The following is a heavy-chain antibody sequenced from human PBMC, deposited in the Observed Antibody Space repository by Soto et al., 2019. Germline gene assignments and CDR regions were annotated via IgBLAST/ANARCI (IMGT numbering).Heavy chain of an antibody. D-gene: IGHD4-17*01. J-gene: IGHJ1*01. CDR2: IYPGDSDT. V-gene: IGHV5-51*01. Sequence: PGESLKISCEASGYTFTTYWIAWVRQVPGKGLEWMAIIYPGDSDTRYSPSSQGQVTVSVDNSVNTAFLQLTSLKASDSGMYYCARLPSSGNPNGGALDLWGQGTMVTVPS. CDR3: ARLPSSGNPNGGALDL. CDR1: GYTFTTYW.